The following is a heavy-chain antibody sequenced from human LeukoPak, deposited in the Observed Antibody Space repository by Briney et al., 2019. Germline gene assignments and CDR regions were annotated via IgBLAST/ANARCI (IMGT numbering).Heavy chain of an antibody. D-gene: IGHD3-22*01. V-gene: IGHV1-3*01. Sequence: ASVKVSCKASGYTFTSYAMHWVRQAPGQRLEWMRWINVGNDNTKYSQKFQGRVIITRDTSASTAYMELSSLRSEDTAVYYCARGATYHYDSSGYGYFDYWGQGTLVTVSS. CDR3: ARGATYHYDSSGYGYFDY. CDR1: GYTFTSYA. J-gene: IGHJ4*02. CDR2: INVGNDNT.